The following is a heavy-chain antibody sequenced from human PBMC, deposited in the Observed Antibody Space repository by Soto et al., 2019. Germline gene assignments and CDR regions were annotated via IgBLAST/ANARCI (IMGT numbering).Heavy chain of an antibody. CDR2: ISGSGGST. Sequence: GGSLRLSCAASGFTFSSYAVSWVRQAPGKGLEWVSAISGSGGSTYYADSVKGRFTISRDNSKNTLYLQMNSLRAEDTAVYYCAKVGSTIGYYYYGMDVWGQGTTVTVSS. CDR3: AKVGSTIGYYYYGMDV. J-gene: IGHJ6*02. CDR1: GFTFSSYA. D-gene: IGHD3-3*01. V-gene: IGHV3-23*01.